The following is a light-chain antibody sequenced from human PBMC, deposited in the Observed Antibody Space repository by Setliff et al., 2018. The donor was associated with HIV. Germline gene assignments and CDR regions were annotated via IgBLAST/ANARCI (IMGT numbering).Light chain of an antibody. Sequence: QSVLTQPPSASGSPGQSVTISCTGTSSDVGGYNYVSWYQQYPGKAPKLIIYEVSNRPSGVSNRFSGSKSGNTASLTISGLQAEDEADYYCSSYISSSTLFGTGTKVTV. CDR2: EVS. V-gene: IGLV2-14*01. J-gene: IGLJ1*01. CDR1: SSDVGGYNY. CDR3: SSYISSSTL.